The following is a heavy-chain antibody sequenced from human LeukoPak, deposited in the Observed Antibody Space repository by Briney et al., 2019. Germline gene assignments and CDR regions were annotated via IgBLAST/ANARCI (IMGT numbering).Heavy chain of an antibody. D-gene: IGHD2-2*01. V-gene: IGHV3-30*18. Sequence: GGSLRLSCAASGFTFSSYGMHWVRQAPGKGLEWVAVISYDGSNKYCADSVKGRFTISRDNSKNTLYLQMNSLRAEDTAVYYCAKGDCSSTSCPPDYWGQGTLVTVSS. CDR2: ISYDGSNK. CDR3: AKGDCSSTSCPPDY. J-gene: IGHJ4*02. CDR1: GFTFSSYG.